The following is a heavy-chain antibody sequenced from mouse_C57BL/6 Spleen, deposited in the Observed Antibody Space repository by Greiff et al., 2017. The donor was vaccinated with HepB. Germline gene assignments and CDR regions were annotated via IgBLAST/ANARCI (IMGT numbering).Heavy chain of an antibody. CDR1: GYSITSGYY. CDR2: ISYDGSN. Sequence: ESGPGLVKPSQSLSLTCSVTGYSITSGYYWNWIRQFPGNKLEWMGYISYDGSNNYNPSLKNRISITRDTSKNQFFLKLNSVTTEDTATYYCARERNYYGSSYGGYFDVWGTGTTVTVSS. CDR3: ARERNYYGSSYGGYFDV. V-gene: IGHV3-6*01. D-gene: IGHD1-1*01. J-gene: IGHJ1*03.